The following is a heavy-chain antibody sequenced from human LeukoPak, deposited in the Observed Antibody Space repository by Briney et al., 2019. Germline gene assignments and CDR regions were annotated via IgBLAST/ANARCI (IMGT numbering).Heavy chain of an antibody. J-gene: IGHJ4*02. Sequence: GGSLRLSCAASGFTFSSYAMSWVRQAPGKGLEWVSAISGSGGSTHYADSVKGRFTISRDNSKNTLYLQMNSLRAEDTAVYYCAKETGYYDSSGYYSRFDYWGQGTLVTVSS. CDR2: ISGSGGST. D-gene: IGHD3-22*01. V-gene: IGHV3-23*01. CDR1: GFTFSSYA. CDR3: AKETGYYDSSGYYSRFDY.